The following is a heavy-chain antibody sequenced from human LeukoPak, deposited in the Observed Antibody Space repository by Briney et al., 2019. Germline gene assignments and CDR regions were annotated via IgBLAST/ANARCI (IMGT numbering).Heavy chain of an antibody. J-gene: IGHJ3*01. D-gene: IGHD2-8*02. CDR2: MSASGGST. CDR3: AKEIYCTATTCQGNDAFDL. CDR1: GFTFSSYA. Sequence: GGSLRLSCAASGFTFSSYAMSWVRQAPGKGLVWVSAMSASGGSTYYAASLKGRFTISRDNSQNTVYLQMNSLRVEDTAVYYCAKEIYCTATTCQGNDAFDLWGQGTRVTVSS. V-gene: IGHV3-23*01.